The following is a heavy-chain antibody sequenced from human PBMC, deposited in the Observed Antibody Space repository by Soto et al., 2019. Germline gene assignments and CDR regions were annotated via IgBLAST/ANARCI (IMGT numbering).Heavy chain of an antibody. Sequence: SGTLSLTCTVSGAYISNSYWSWIRQPPGKGLEWIGHIYYSGSTKYNPSLESRVTISVDTSKNQFSLNLNSVTAADTAVYYCARHPLHRVGASISAFDIWGQGTVVTVSS. D-gene: IGHD1-26*01. J-gene: IGHJ3*02. CDR1: GAYISNSY. CDR2: IYYSGST. CDR3: ARHPLHRVGASISAFDI. V-gene: IGHV4-59*08.